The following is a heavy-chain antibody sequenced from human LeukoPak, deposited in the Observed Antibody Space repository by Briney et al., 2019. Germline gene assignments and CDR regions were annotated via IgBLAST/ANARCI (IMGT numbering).Heavy chain of an antibody. CDR1: GFTFDDYG. J-gene: IGHJ3*01. V-gene: IGHV3-20*04. CDR3: ARDLHINVVTPGSTGLDS. CDR2: INWNGGRT. Sequence: GGSLRLSCEANGFTFDDYGMSWVRQAPGKGLEWVASINWNGGRTGYAESLKGRFTISRDNAKSSLFLQMDSLRAEDTALYYCARDLHINVVTPGSTGLDSWGQGTMVTVSS. D-gene: IGHD4-23*01.